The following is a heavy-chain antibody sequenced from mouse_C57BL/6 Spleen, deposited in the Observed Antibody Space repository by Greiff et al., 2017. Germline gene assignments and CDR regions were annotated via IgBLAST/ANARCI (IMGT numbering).Heavy chain of an antibody. V-gene: IGHV14-2*01. CDR1: GFNIKDYY. CDR2: IDPEDGET. J-gene: IGHJ3*01. D-gene: IGHD2-1*01. CDR3: AREAYGSYGWFAY. Sequence: VQLKQSGAELVKPGASVKLSCTASGFNIKDYYMHWVKQRTEQGLEWIGRIDPEDGETKYAPKFQGKATITANTSSNTAYLQLSSLTSEDTAVXYCAREAYGSYGWFAYWGQGTLVTVSA.